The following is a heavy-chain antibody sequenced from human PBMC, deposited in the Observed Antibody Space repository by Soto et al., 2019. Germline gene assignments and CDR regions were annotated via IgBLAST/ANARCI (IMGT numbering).Heavy chain of an antibody. J-gene: IGHJ4*02. V-gene: IGHV3-9*01. Sequence: EVQLVESGGGLVQPGRSLKLSCAASGFTFQTYAMHWVRQAPGKGLEWVSGINSNGAIIYYADSVRGRFTISRDDAQKSLYLQMNSLRPEDTALYYCAADRGGSNRYFFDYWGQGILVTVSS. CDR2: INSNGAII. CDR1: GFTFQTYA. D-gene: IGHD4-4*01. CDR3: AADRGGSNRYFFDY.